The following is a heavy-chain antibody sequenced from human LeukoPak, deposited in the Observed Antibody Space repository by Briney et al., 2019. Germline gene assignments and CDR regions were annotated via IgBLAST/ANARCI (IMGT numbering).Heavy chain of an antibody. CDR2: INPNSGGT. Sequence: ASVKVSCKASGYTFTGYYMHWVRQAPGQGLEWMGWINPNSGGTNYAQKFQGWVTMTRDTSISTAYMELSRLRSDDTAVYYCARGYCSSTSCPDPYYYYYGMDVWGQGTTVTVSS. CDR1: GYTFTGYY. CDR3: ARGYCSSTSCPDPYYYYYGMDV. V-gene: IGHV1-2*04. D-gene: IGHD2-2*01. J-gene: IGHJ6*02.